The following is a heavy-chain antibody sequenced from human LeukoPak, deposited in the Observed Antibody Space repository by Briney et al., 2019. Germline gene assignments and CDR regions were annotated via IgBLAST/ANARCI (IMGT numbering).Heavy chain of an antibody. CDR3: ARGRARLMYSSGWEDDY. CDR1: GYTFTGYY. D-gene: IGHD6-19*01. V-gene: IGHV1-2*02. CDR2: INPNSGGT. J-gene: IGHJ4*02. Sequence: GASVKVSCKASGYTFTGYYMHWVRQAPGQGLEWMGWINPNSGGTNYAQKFQGRVTTTRDTSISTAYMELSRLRSDDTAVYYCARGRARLMYSSGWEDDYWGQGTLVTVSS.